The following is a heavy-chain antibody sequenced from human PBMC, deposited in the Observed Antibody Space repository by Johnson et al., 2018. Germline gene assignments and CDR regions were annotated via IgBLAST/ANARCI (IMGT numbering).Heavy chain of an antibody. CDR3: ARVSSSHDPRLPMVRGAPVDYFYGMDV. D-gene: IGHD3-10*01. V-gene: IGHV3-7*01. J-gene: IGHJ6*02. CDR2: IKQDGSEK. CDR1: KFTFSSYW. Sequence: EVQLVESGGGVVQPGGSLRLSCAASKFTFSSYWMNWVRQAPGKGLEWVAKIKQDGSEKYYVDSVKGRFTISRDNAKNSLFLQRNSLRAGDTAVYYCARVSSSHDPRLPMVRGAPVDYFYGMDVWGQGTTVTVSS.